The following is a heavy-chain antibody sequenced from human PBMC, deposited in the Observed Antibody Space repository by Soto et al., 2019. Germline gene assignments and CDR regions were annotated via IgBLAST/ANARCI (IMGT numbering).Heavy chain of an antibody. CDR2: ISGSGVTT. J-gene: IGHJ1*01. D-gene: IGHD2-21*02. CDR3: AKWVAVVTNTRYFQH. V-gene: IGHV3-23*01. CDR1: GFTFSSYA. Sequence: EVQLLESGGGLVQPGGSLRLSCAASGFTFSSYAMSWVRQAPGKGLEWVSIISGSGVTTHYADSVKGRFTISRDNSKNTLYLEMNSLRAEDTAVYYCAKWVAVVTNTRYFQHWGQGTLVTVSS.